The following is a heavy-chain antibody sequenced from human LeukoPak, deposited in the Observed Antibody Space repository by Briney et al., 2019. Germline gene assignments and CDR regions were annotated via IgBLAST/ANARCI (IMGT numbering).Heavy chain of an antibody. V-gene: IGHV4-59*01. CDR1: GGSISSYY. CDR2: IYYIGST. CDR3: AREVSTNPHFDY. Sequence: SETLYLTCTVSGGSISSYYWTWIRQPPGKGLEWIGYIYYIGSTNYNPSLKSRVTISVDTSKNQFSLRLSSVTAADTAVYYCAREVSTNPHFDYWGQGTLVTVSS. J-gene: IGHJ4*02. D-gene: IGHD5/OR15-5a*01.